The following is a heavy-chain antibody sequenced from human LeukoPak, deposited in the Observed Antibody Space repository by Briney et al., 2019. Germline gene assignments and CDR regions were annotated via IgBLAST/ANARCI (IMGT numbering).Heavy chain of an antibody. J-gene: IGHJ4*02. Sequence: GASVKVSCKASGGTFSSYAISWVRQAPGQGLEWMGGIIPIFGTANYAQKFHGRVTITADESTGTAYMELSSLRSEDTAVYYCARPEDYGDSSDVFDYWGQGTLVTVSS. CDR3: ARPEDYGDSSDVFDY. V-gene: IGHV1-69*13. CDR2: IIPIFGTA. D-gene: IGHD4-17*01. CDR1: GGTFSSYA.